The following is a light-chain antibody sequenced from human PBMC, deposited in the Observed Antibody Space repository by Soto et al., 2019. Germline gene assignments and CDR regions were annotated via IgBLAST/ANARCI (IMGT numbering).Light chain of an antibody. CDR3: QQRSNWLT. CDR1: QSVSSY. V-gene: IGKV3-11*01. J-gene: IGKJ4*01. Sequence: EIVWTQSPATLSLSPGERATLSCRASQSVSSYLAWYQQKPGQAPRLLIYAASNRATGIPARFSGSGSGTDFTLTISSLEPEDFAVYYCQQRSNWLTFGGGTKVDIK. CDR2: AAS.